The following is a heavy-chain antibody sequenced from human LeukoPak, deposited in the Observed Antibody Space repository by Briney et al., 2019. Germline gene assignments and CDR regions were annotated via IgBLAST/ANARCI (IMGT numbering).Heavy chain of an antibody. D-gene: IGHD1-26*01. J-gene: IGHJ3*02. CDR1: GGSISSSNW. CDR3: ARGSVGATDAFDI. CDR2: IYHSGST. V-gene: IGHV4-4*02. Sequence: SGTLSLTCAVSGGSISSSNWWSWVRPPPGKGLEWIGEIYHSGSTNYNPSLKSRVTISVAKSKNQFSLKLSSVTAADTAVYYCARGSVGATDAFDIWGQGTMVTVSS.